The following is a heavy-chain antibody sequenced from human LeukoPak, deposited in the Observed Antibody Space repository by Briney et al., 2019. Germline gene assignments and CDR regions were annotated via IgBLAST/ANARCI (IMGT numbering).Heavy chain of an antibody. CDR3: ASRSEPGEQRLDLDY. D-gene: IGHD3-10*01. CDR2: TIPLFSTA. V-gene: IGHV1-69*05. J-gene: IGHJ4*02. CDR1: GDTFRNSA. Sequence: ASVKVSCKASGDTFRNSAISWVRQAPGQGLEWGGGTIPLFSTANYAVDFQGRLTITTEESTSTVYMELSSLRSEDTAVYYCASRSEPGEQRLDLDYWGQGTLVTVSS.